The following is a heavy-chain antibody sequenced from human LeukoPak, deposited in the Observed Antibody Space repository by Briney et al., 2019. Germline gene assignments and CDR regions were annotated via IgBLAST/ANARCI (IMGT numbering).Heavy chain of an antibody. CDR3: ARPREGYNWNSPDY. J-gene: IGHJ4*02. Sequence: ASVKVSCKASGYTFTSYGISWVRQAPGQGLEWMGWINPNSGGTNYAQKFQGRVTMTRDTSISTAYMELSRLRSDDTAVYYCARPREGYNWNSPDYWGQGTLVTVSS. D-gene: IGHD1-7*01. CDR1: GYTFTSYG. V-gene: IGHV1-2*02. CDR2: INPNSGGT.